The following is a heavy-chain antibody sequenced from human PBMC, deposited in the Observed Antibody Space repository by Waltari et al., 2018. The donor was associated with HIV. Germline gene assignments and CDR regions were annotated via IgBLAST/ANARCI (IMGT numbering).Heavy chain of an antibody. Sequence: QVQLVQSGSELKKPGASVKVSCKASGYTFSTYGVNWVRQAPGQGVEWMGWIKTKNGNPTDGQGFTGRFVFSLDTAGSTTYLQINSLKAEDTSVYYCARTGIAGAGVDFQYWGQGTLVTVSS. D-gene: IGHD6-13*01. J-gene: IGHJ1*01. CDR3: ARTGIAGAGVDFQY. V-gene: IGHV7-4-1*02. CDR1: GYTFSTYG. CDR2: IKTKNGNP.